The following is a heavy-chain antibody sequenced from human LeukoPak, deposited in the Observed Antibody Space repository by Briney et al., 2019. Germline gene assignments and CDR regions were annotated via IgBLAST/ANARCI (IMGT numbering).Heavy chain of an antibody. D-gene: IGHD6-19*01. CDR3: ARISGWYLPQFFANWYFDL. Sequence: SETLSLTCTISGGSISSYNWSWIRQPPGKGLEWIAYIYYSGSTNYNPSLKSRVTISVDTSKNQFSLKLSSVTAADTAVYYCARISGWYLPQFFANWYFDLWGRGTLVTVSS. J-gene: IGHJ2*01. V-gene: IGHV4-59*01. CDR1: GGSISSYN. CDR2: IYYSGST.